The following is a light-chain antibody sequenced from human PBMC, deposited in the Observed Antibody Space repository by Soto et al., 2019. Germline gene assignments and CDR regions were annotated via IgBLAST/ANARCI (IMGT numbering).Light chain of an antibody. Sequence: DIQMTQSPSTLSASVGDRVTITCRASQSISSWLAWYQQKPGKAPKLLIYDASSLESGVPSRFSGSGSGTEFPLTISSLHPDDFATYYCQPYNSYSWTFGQGTKVDIK. J-gene: IGKJ1*01. V-gene: IGKV1-5*01. CDR3: QPYNSYSWT. CDR2: DAS. CDR1: QSISSW.